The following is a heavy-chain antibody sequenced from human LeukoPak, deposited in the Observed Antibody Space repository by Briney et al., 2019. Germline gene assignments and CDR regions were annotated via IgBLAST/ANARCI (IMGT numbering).Heavy chain of an antibody. CDR2: ISYDGSNK. Sequence: GGSLRLSCAASGFTFSNYAMSWVRQAPGKGLEWVAVISYDGSNKYYADSVKGRFTISRDNSKNTLYLQMNSLRAEDTAVYYCARKGIAVAGLYYYYGMDVWGQGTTVTVSS. D-gene: IGHD6-19*01. CDR1: GFTFSNYA. J-gene: IGHJ6*02. CDR3: ARKGIAVAGLYYYYGMDV. V-gene: IGHV3-30*03.